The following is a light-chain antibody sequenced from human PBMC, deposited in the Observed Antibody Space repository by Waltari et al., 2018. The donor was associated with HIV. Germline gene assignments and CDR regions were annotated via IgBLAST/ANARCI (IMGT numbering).Light chain of an antibody. CDR1: SSDIGYFDY. CDR2: EFN. Sequence: QSALTQPRSVSGSPGQSVTISCTGTSSDIGYFDYVSWYQQYPGKAPQFIISEFNQRPSGVPDRFTGSKSGITASLTISGLQGEDEADYYCCSYAGAYTYVFGTGTKVNVL. V-gene: IGLV2-11*01. CDR3: CSYAGAYTYV. J-gene: IGLJ1*01.